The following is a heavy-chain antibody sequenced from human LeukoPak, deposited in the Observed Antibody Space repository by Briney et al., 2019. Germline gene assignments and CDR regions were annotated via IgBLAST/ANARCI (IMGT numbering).Heavy chain of an antibody. V-gene: IGHV4-34*01. CDR2: INHSGST. CDR1: GGSFSGYY. D-gene: IGHD1-26*01. CDR3: ARKVLVGATTIDY. Sequence: SETLSLTCAVYGGSFSGYYWSWIRQPPGKGLEWIGEINHSGSTNYNPSLKSRVTISVDTSKHQFSLTLSSVTAADTAVYYCARKVLVGATTIDYWGQGTLVTVSS. J-gene: IGHJ4*02.